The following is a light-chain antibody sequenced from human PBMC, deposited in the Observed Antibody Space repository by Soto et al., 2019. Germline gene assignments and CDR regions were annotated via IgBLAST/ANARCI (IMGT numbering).Light chain of an antibody. CDR3: QQYNNWAPWT. CDR1: QSVSSN. CDR2: SAS. J-gene: IGKJ1*01. V-gene: IGKV3-15*01. Sequence: EIVMTQSPATLSLSPGERATLSCRASQSVSSNLAWYQQKPGQAHRLLIYSASTRTTGIPARFRCSGSGTEFNLTITSRKSEDFEVYYYQQYNNWAPWTFGQGTKVEIK.